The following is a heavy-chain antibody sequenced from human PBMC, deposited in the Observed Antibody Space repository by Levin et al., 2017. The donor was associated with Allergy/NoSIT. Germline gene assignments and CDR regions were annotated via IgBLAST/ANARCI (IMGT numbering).Heavy chain of an antibody. J-gene: IGHJ6*02. CDR2: INHSGST. V-gene: IGHV4-34*01. CDR3: ARGLYSYGYYYYYYYGMDV. D-gene: IGHD5-18*01. CDR1: GGSFSGYY. Sequence: SETLSLTCAVYGGSFSGYYWSWIRQPPGKGLEWIGEINHSGSTNYNPSLKSRVTISVDTSKNQFSLKLSSVTAADTAVYYCARGLYSYGYYYYYYYGMDVWGQGTTVTVSS.